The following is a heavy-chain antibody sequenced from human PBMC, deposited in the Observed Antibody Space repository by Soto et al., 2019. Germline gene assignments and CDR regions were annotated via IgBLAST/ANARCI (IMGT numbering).Heavy chain of an antibody. J-gene: IGHJ5*02. Sequence: GGSLRLSCAASGFTFSNAWMSWVRQAPGKGLEWVGRIKSKTDGGTTDYAAPVKGRFTISRDDSKNTLYLQMNSLKTEDTAVYYCTTYYDFWSGYYSDNWFDPWGQGTLVTVSS. CDR2: IKSKTDGGTT. D-gene: IGHD3-3*01. V-gene: IGHV3-15*01. CDR3: TTYYDFWSGYYSDNWFDP. CDR1: GFTFSNAW.